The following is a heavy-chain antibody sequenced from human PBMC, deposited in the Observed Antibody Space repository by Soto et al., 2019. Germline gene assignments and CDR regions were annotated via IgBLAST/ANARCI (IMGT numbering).Heavy chain of an antibody. V-gene: IGHV3-21*01. CDR3: AREGRYGPFTTPYGMDV. D-gene: IGHD3-9*01. CDR1: GFTFSRYR. J-gene: IGHJ6*04. Sequence: LRLSRAACGFTFSRYRMNWFRQAGGKGVEWVSSISSSSSYIYYADSVKGRFTTSRDNAKNSLYLQMNRLRAEDTAVYYCAREGRYGPFTTPYGMDVWGKGTTVTV. CDR2: ISSSSSYI.